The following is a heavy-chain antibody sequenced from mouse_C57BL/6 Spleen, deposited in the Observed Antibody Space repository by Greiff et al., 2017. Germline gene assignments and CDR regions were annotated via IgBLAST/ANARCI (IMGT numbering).Heavy chain of an antibody. D-gene: IGHD2-1*01. J-gene: IGHJ4*01. CDR3: ARSWQLRGDYYAMDD. V-gene: IGHV1-26*01. CDR1: GYTFTDYY. Sequence: EVQLQQSGPELVKPGASVKISCKASGYTFTDYYMNWVKQSHGKSLEWIGDINPNNGGTSYNQKFKGKATLTVDKSSSTAYMELRSLTSEDSAVYYCARSWQLRGDYYAMDDWGKGTSVTVSS. CDR2: INPNNGGT.